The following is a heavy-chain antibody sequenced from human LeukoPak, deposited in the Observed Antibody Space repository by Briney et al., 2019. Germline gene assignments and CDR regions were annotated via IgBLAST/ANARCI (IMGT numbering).Heavy chain of an antibody. Sequence: PGGSLRLSCAASGFTSSSYWMHWVRQAPGKGLVWVSRIKSDGSTRYADSVKGRFTISRDNAKNTVSLQMNSLRAEDTDVYYCARAPSEIGGYYPEYFRHWGQGTLVTVSP. V-gene: IGHV3-74*01. CDR2: IKSDGST. CDR1: GFTSSSYW. J-gene: IGHJ1*01. D-gene: IGHD3-22*01. CDR3: ARAPSEIGGYYPEYFRH.